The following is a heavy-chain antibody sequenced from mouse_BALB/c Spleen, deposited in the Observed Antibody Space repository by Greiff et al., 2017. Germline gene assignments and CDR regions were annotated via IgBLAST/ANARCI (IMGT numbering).Heavy chain of an antibody. CDR1: GYSITSDYA. D-gene: IGHD2-10*02. CDR3: ASREYGNYEYAMDY. V-gene: IGHV3-2*02. J-gene: IGHJ4*01. Sequence: EVKLVESGPGLVKPSQSLSLTCTVTGYSITSDYAWNWIRQFPGNKLEWMGYISYSGSTSYNPSLKSRISITRDTSKNQFFLQLNSVTTEDTATYYCASREYGNYEYAMDYWGQGTSVTVSS. CDR2: ISYSGST.